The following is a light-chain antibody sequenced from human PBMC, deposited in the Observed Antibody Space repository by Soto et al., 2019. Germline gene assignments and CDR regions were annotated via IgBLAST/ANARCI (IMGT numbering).Light chain of an antibody. Sequence: EIVLTQSPGTLSLSPGERATLSCRASQSVNSRYLAWYQQKAGQAPRLLIYGASSRATGIPDRFSGSGSGTDFTLTISRLEPEDFAVYYCQQRSNWPPRYTFGQGTKLEIK. V-gene: IGKV3D-20*02. J-gene: IGKJ2*01. CDR3: QQRSNWPPRYT. CDR2: GAS. CDR1: QSVNSRY.